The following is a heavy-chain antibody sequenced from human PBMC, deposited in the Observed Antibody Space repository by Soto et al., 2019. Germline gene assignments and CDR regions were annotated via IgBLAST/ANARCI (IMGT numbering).Heavy chain of an antibody. CDR3: ARITGRHLDY. D-gene: IGHD1-20*01. J-gene: IGHJ4*02. CDR2: VDYSGTA. CDR1: SVSIRVINVL. Sequence: ALESLSLTGAVSSVSIRVINVLWGWVRQPPGKGLEWIGNVDYSGTAYFSPSLATRVTFHVDTSKNQFSLTLYSVTAADTAVYYCARITGRHLDYWGQG. V-gene: IGHV4-39*01.